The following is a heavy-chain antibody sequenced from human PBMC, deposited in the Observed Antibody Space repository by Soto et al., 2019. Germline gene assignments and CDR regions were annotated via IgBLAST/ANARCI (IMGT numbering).Heavy chain of an antibody. Sequence: PSETLSLTCTVSGGSISSYYWSWIRQPPGKGLEWIGYIYYSGSTNYNPSLKSRVTISVDTSKNQFSLKLSSVTAADTAVYYCVRDVGVTIFGVVKENWFDPWGQGTLVTVSS. CDR3: VRDVGVTIFGVVKENWFDP. CDR1: GGSISSYY. D-gene: IGHD3-3*01. CDR2: IYYSGST. J-gene: IGHJ5*02. V-gene: IGHV4-59*01.